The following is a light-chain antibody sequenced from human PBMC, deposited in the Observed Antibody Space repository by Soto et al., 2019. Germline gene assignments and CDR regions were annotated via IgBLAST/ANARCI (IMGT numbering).Light chain of an antibody. CDR3: QQYNSFIWT. CDR1: QSISSW. CDR2: DAS. J-gene: IGKJ1*01. Sequence: GDRVTITCRASQSISSWLAWYQQKPGKAPKLLIYDASSLQSGVPSRFSGSGSGTEFNLTISSLQPEDFATYYCQQYNSFIWTFGQGTKVDIK. V-gene: IGKV1-5*01.